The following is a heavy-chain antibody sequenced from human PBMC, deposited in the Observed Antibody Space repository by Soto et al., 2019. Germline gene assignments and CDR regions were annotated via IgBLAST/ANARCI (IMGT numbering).Heavy chain of an antibody. V-gene: IGHV3-7*04. CDR3: GRDLRDWDSGSYSYDY. D-gene: IGHD1-26*01. J-gene: IGHJ4*02. Sequence: EVQLVESGGGLVQPGGSLRLSCAASGFPFSSYWMSWVRQAPGKGLEWVANIKQDGDEQYYVDSVKGRFTISRDNAKNSIYLQMNSLRAEDTAVYYCGRDLRDWDSGSYSYDYWGQGTLVTVSS. CDR1: GFPFSSYW. CDR2: IKQDGDEQ.